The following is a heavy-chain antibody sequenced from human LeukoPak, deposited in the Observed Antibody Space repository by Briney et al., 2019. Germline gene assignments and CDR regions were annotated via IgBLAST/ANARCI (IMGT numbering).Heavy chain of an antibody. CDR3: ARAPRDIWFGELTDY. CDR2: ISAYNGST. D-gene: IGHD3-10*01. Sequence: ASVKVSCKASGYTFTSYGISWVRQAPGQGLEWMGWISAYNGSTNYAQKLQGRVTMTTDTSTSTAYMELRSLRSDDTAVYYCARAPRDIWFGELTDYWGQGTLVTVSS. J-gene: IGHJ4*02. CDR1: GYTFTSYG. V-gene: IGHV1-18*01.